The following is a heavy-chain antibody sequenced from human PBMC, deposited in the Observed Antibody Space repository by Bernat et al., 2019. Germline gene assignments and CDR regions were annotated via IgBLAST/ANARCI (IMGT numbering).Heavy chain of an antibody. V-gene: IGHV1-46*03. Sequence: QVQLVQSGAEVKKPGASVKVSCKASGYTFTSYYMHWVRQAPGQGLEWMGIINPSGRSTSYAQKFQGRVTMTRDTSTSRLYMELNSQRSEDTAVDYCARQTLHSITMIVVGNPPPDIWGQGTMVTVSS. CDR3: ARQTLHSITMIVVGNPPPDI. J-gene: IGHJ3*02. CDR1: GYTFTSYY. CDR2: INPSGRST. D-gene: IGHD3-22*01.